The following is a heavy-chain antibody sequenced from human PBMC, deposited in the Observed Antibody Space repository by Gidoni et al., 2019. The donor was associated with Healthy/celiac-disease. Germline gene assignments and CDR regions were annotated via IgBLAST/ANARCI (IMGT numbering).Heavy chain of an antibody. CDR2: IFSNDEK. Sequence: QVTLKESGPVLVKPTETLTLTCTVSGFSLSNARMGVSWIRQPPGKALEWLAHIFSNDEKSYSTSLKSRLTISKDTSKSQVVLTMTNMDPVDTATYYCARIVLDYSNYGFDYYYYYMDVWGKGTTVTVSS. D-gene: IGHD4-4*01. J-gene: IGHJ6*03. CDR3: ARIVLDYSNYGFDYYYYYMDV. CDR1: GFSLSNARMG. V-gene: IGHV2-26*01.